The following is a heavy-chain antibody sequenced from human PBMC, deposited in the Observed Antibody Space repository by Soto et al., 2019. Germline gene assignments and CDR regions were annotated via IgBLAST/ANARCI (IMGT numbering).Heavy chain of an antibody. CDR3: ARWDIVVVPAASRPIYYYYGMDV. D-gene: IGHD2-2*01. Sequence: HGESLKISCKGSGYSFTSYWIGWVRQMPGKGLEWMGIIYPGDSDTRYSPSFQGQVTISADKSISTAYLQWSSLKASDTAMYYCARWDIVVVPAASRPIYYYYGMDVWGQGTTVTVSS. CDR1: GYSFTSYW. V-gene: IGHV5-51*01. CDR2: IYPGDSDT. J-gene: IGHJ6*02.